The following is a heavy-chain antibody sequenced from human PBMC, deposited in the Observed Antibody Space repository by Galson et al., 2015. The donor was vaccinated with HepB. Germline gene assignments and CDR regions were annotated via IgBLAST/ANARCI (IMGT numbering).Heavy chain of an antibody. J-gene: IGHJ4*02. CDR2: VSSDESNK. CDR3: ARTFYFDY. Sequence: SLRLSCAASEFTFSAYAMHWVRQAPGKGLEWVALVSSDESNKYYADSVRGRFTISRDNSRNTVYLQMNSLRAEDTAVYYCARTFYFDYWGQGTLVTVSS. V-gene: IGHV3-30*04. CDR1: EFTFSAYA.